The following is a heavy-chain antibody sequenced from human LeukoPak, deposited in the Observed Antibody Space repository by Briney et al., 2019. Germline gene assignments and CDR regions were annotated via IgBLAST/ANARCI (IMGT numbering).Heavy chain of an antibody. CDR1: GFTFSSYA. CDR3: ARGGGSSSWYGY. V-gene: IGHV3-66*01. CDR2: IYAGGST. J-gene: IGHJ4*02. D-gene: IGHD6-13*01. Sequence: GGSLRLSCAASGFTFSSYAMSWVRQAPGKGLEWVSVIYAGGSTYYADSVKGRFTISRDNSKHTLYLQMNSLRAEDTAVYYCARGGGSSSWYGYWGQGTLVTVSS.